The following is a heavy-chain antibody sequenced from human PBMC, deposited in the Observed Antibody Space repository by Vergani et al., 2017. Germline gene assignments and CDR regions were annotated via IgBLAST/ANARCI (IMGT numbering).Heavy chain of an antibody. Sequence: EVQLLESGGSLKQPGGSVRLSCAASGFTFSTYAMTWVRQAPGKGLEWVSTISSDGGSTYYADSVKGRFTISRDNSKNTLSLQMNSLTAEDTAIYYCAGXQGTSAYYYGGFDYWGQGILVTVSS. D-gene: IGHD3-22*01. J-gene: IGHJ4*02. CDR2: ISSDGGST. V-gene: IGHV3-23*01. CDR1: GFTFSTYA. CDR3: AGXQGTSAYYYGGFDY.